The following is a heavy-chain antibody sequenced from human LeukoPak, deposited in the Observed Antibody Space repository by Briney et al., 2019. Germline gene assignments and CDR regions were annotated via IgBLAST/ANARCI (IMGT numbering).Heavy chain of an antibody. CDR3: ARGSRGGYDFDY. CDR2: MNPNSGNT. Sequence: GGSVRVSCKASGYTFTSYDINWVRQAPGQGLEWMGWMNPNSGNTGYAQKFQGRVTMTRNTSISTAYMELSSLRSEDTAVYYCARGSRGGYDFDYWGQGTLVTVSS. D-gene: IGHD6-25*01. CDR1: GYTFTSYD. J-gene: IGHJ4*02. V-gene: IGHV1-8*01.